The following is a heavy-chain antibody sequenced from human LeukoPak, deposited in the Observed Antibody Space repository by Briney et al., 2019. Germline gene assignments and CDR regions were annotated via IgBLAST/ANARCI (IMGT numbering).Heavy chain of an antibody. CDR2: IYYSGST. V-gene: IGHV4-31*03. Sequence: SETLSLTCTVSGGSISSGGYYWSWIRQHPGKGLEWIGYIYYSGSTYYNPSLKSRVTISVDTSKNQFSLKLSSVTAADTAVYSGARGDTGPYGGNPEGSFDNWGRGTLVTVSS. CDR3: ARGDTGPYGGNPEGSFDN. J-gene: IGHJ4*02. D-gene: IGHD4-23*01. CDR1: GGSISSGGYY.